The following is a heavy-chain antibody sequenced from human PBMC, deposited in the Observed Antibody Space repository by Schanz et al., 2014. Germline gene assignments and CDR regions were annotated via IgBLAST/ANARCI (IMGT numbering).Heavy chain of an antibody. V-gene: IGHV3-23*04. CDR1: GFTFSSYL. D-gene: IGHD4-17*01. CDR3: AKDCPSDYGDHCFDF. Sequence: EVQLVESGGGLVQPGGSLTLSCAASGFTFSSYLMSWVRQAPGKGLEWVSGIGGSGGSTDYADSVKGRFTISRDNSKNTLYLQMNSLRAEDTAVYYCAKDCPSDYGDHCFDFWGQGTLVTVSS. CDR2: IGGSGGST. J-gene: IGHJ4*02.